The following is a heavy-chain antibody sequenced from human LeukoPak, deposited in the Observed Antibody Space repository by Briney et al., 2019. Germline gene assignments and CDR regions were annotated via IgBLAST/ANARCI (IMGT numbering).Heavy chain of an antibody. CDR1: GFTFSSYD. J-gene: IGHJ2*01. D-gene: IGHD3-10*01. CDR2: IGTAGDT. V-gene: IGHV3-13*01. CDR3: ARGTNYYGSGSYYNPDWYFDL. Sequence: GGSLRLSCAASGFTFSSYDMHWVRQATGKGLEWVSAIGTAGDTYYPGSVKGRFTISRENAKNSLYLQMNSLRAGDTAVYYCARGTNYYGSGSYYNPDWYFDLWGRGTLVTVSS.